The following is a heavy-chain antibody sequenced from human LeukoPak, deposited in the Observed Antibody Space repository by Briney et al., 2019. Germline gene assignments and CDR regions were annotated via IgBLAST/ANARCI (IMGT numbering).Heavy chain of an antibody. V-gene: IGHV3-7*01. CDR1: RFTFRNNW. D-gene: IGHD6-19*01. CDR3: ARETPDSSGWD. Sequence: GGSLRLSCAASRFTFRNNWMSWVRQAPGKGLEWVANIKQDGSEKNYVDSVKGRFIISRDNAKNSLYLQMNSLRAEDTAAYYCARETPDSSGWDWGQGTLVTVSS. CDR2: IKQDGSEK. J-gene: IGHJ4*02.